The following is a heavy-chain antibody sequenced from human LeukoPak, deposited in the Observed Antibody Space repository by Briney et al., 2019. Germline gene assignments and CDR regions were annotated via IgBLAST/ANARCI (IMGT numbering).Heavy chain of an antibody. D-gene: IGHD3-22*01. CDR1: GFTFSSYW. V-gene: IGHV3-74*01. Sequence: GGSLRLSCAASGFTFSSYWMHWVRQAPGKGLVWVSRINSDGSSTSYADSEKGRFTISRDNAKNTLYLQMNSLRAEDTAVYYCARATRDYDFDYWGQGTLVTVSS. CDR3: ARATRDYDFDY. CDR2: INSDGSST. J-gene: IGHJ4*02.